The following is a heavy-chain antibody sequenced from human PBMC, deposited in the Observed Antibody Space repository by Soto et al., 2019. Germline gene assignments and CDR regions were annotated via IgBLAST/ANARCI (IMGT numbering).Heavy chain of an antibody. CDR2: TYYTGAT. Sequence: SETLSLTCTVSGGSISSYYWSWIRQPPGKGLEWIGTTYYTGATYYHPSLQSRVIMSIDMAKNQFSLMLTSVTAADTAVYYCARRTRSYRGSPIAYWGQGSQVTV. CDR3: ARRTRSYRGSPIAY. V-gene: IGHV4-59*04. J-gene: IGHJ4*02. D-gene: IGHD1-26*01. CDR1: GGSISSYY.